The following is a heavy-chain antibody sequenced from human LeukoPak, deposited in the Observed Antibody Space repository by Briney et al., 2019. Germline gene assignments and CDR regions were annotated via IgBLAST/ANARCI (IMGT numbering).Heavy chain of an antibody. CDR3: ARVGSGSSHDY. D-gene: IGHD3-10*01. V-gene: IGHV4-59*01. J-gene: IGHJ4*02. CDR2: IYYSGST. CDR1: GGSISSYY. Sequence: SETLSLTCTVSGGSISSYYWSWIRQPPGKGLEWMGYIYYSGSTNYNPSLKSRVTISVDTSKNKFSLKLSSVTAADTAVYYCARVGSGSSHDYWGQGTLVTVSS.